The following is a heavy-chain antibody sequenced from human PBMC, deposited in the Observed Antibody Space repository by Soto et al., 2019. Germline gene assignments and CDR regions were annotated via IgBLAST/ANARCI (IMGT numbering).Heavy chain of an antibody. V-gene: IGHV4-34*01. Sequence: SETLSLTCAVYGGSFSGYYWSWIRQPPGKGLEWIGEINHSGSTNYNPSLKSRVTISVDTSKNQFSLKLSSVTAADTAVYYCARGLAVLLWFGDWSPGYGMDVWGQGTTVTVSS. D-gene: IGHD3-10*01. CDR3: ARGLAVLLWFGDWSPGYGMDV. CDR2: INHSGST. CDR1: GGSFSGYY. J-gene: IGHJ6*02.